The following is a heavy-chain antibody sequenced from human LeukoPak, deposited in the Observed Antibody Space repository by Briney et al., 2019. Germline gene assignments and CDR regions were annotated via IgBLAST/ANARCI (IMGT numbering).Heavy chain of an antibody. CDR3: ARAWNFDY. Sequence: GESLKISCKGSGYSFTNYWIAWVRQMPGRGREWMVIINPSDSDTRYSPSFQGQVTNSADKSISTAPQRRSSVKASDSARYYCARAWNFDYWGQGTLVTVSS. V-gene: IGHV5-51*01. CDR1: GYSFTNYW. J-gene: IGHJ4*02. D-gene: IGHD1-1*01. CDR2: INPSDSDT.